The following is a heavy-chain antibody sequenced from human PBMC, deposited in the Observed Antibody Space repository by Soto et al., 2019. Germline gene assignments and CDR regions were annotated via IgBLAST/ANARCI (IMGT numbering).Heavy chain of an antibody. J-gene: IGHJ4*02. V-gene: IGHV1-3*01. D-gene: IGHD5-18*01. CDR1: GYTFTSYA. CDR2: INAGNGNT. Sequence: QVQLVQSGAEVKKPGASVKVSCKASGYTFTSYAMHWVRQAPGQRLEWMGWINAGNGNTKYSQKFQGRVTITRDTSARTAYMELSSLRSEDTAVYYCARGLNGYSHYFDYWGQGTLVTVSS. CDR3: ARGLNGYSHYFDY.